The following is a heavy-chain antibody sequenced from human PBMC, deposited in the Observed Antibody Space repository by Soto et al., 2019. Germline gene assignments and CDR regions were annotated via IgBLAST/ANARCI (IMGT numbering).Heavy chain of an antibody. V-gene: IGHV3-48*01. CDR2: ISSSSSVI. J-gene: IGHJ6*03. Sequence: GGSLRLSCATSGFILSDCAMNWVRQAPGKGLEWVSYISSSSSVIDYADSVKGRFTVSGDNARNSLYLQMNSLRAEDTAVYYCARDLSWGSNWYYYMDVWGKGTTVTVS. CDR3: ARDLSWGSNWYYYMDV. CDR1: GFILSDCA. D-gene: IGHD7-27*01.